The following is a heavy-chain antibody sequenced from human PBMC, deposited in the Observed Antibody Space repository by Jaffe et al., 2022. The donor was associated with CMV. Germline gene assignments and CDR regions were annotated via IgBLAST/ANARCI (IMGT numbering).Heavy chain of an antibody. D-gene: IGHD3-3*01. CDR3: AKDRRGYDFWSGYYGDY. CDR2: ISGSGGST. J-gene: IGHJ4*02. CDR1: GFTFSSYA. Sequence: EVQLVESGGGLVQPGGSLRLSCAASGFTFSSYAMSWVRQAPGKGLEWVSAISGSGGSTYYADSVKGRFTISRDNSKNTLYLQMNSLRAEDTAVYYCAKDRRGYDFWSGYYGDYWGQGTLVTVSS. V-gene: IGHV3-23*04.